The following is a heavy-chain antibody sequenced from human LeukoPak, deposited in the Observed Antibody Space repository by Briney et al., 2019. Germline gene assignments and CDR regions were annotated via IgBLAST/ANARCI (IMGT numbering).Heavy chain of an antibody. D-gene: IGHD2-15*01. CDR2: INHSGST. J-gene: IGHJ4*02. CDR3: ARGRGYCSGGSCYFDY. V-gene: IGHV4-34*01. Sequence: SETLSLTCAVYGGSFSGYYWSWIRQPPGKGLEWIGEINHSGSTNYNPSLKSRVTISVDTSKNQFSLKLSSVTAADTAVYYCARGRGYCSGGSCYFDYWGQGTLVTVSS. CDR1: GGSFSGYY.